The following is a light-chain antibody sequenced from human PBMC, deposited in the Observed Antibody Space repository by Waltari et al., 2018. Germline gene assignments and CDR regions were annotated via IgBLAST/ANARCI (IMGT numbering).Light chain of an antibody. J-gene: IGLJ3*02. CDR1: SSDVCGYLY. CDR2: DVS. V-gene: IGLV2-14*03. CDR3: SSYTSSITLV. Sequence: QSALTQPASVSGSPGQSITISCTGTSSDVCGYLYVSLYQQHPGKAPKLIVYDVSKRPSGVSNRFAGSKSGNTASLTISGLQAEDEADYYCSSYTSSITLVFGGGTKLTVL.